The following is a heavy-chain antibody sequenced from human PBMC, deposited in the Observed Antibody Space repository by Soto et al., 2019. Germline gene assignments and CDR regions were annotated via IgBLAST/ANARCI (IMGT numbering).Heavy chain of an antibody. CDR2: INPNSGGT. J-gene: IGHJ5*02. CDR3: ARDSSGSYRPRVWSDP. D-gene: IGHD1-26*01. CDR1: GYTFTGYY. Sequence: ASVKVSCKASGYTFTGYYMHWVRQAPGQGLEWMGWINPNSGGTNYAQKFQGRVTMTRDTSISTAYMELSRLRSDDTAVYYCARDSSGSYRPRVWSDPWGQGTLVTVSS. V-gene: IGHV1-2*02.